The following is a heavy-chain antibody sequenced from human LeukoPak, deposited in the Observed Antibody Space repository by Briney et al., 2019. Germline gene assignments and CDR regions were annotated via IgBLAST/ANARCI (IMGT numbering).Heavy chain of an antibody. CDR1: GSSISNYY. D-gene: IGHD3-22*01. CDR2: IYYSGNT. CDR3: ARGKSVVVVKGRKVFDP. J-gene: IGHJ5*02. Sequence: SETLSLTCTVSGSSISNYYWGWIRQAPGKGLEWIGSIYYSGNTYYNSSLKSRVTISVDTSKNQFSLKLSSVTAADTAVYYCARGKSVVVVKGRKVFDPWGQGTLVTVSS. V-gene: IGHV4-39*01.